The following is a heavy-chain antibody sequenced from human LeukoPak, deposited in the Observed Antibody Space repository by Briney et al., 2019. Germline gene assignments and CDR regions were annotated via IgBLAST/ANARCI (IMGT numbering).Heavy chain of an antibody. D-gene: IGHD6-19*01. CDR3: ARDRTVAGFHLEAY. Sequence: ASVKVSCKASGYTFTNYVMHWVRRAPGQRPEWMGWINVGNGDTEYSQNLQDRVTMTTDTSTSTAYMELRSLRSDDTAVYFCARDRTVAGFHLEAYWGQGTLVTVSS. J-gene: IGHJ4*02. V-gene: IGHV1-3*01. CDR1: GYTFTNYV. CDR2: INVGNGDT.